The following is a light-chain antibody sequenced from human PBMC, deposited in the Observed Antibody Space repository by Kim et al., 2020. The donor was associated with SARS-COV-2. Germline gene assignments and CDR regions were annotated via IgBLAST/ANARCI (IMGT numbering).Light chain of an antibody. CDR1: QSISSF. CDR3: QQRSNWPLT. V-gene: IGKV3-11*01. CDR2: DAS. Sequence: EIVLTQSPATLSLSPGDRATLSCRASQSISSFLAWYQQKPGQAPRLLIYDASSRATGIPARFSGSGSGTDFTLTISSLEPEDFAVYYCQQRSNWPLTFGGGTKVDIK. J-gene: IGKJ4*01.